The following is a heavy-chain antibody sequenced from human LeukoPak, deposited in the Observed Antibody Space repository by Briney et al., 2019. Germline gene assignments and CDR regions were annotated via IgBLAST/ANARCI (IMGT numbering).Heavy chain of an antibody. CDR2: INAGNGNT. CDR3: ARSYYYASGESIF. D-gene: IGHD3-10*01. J-gene: IGHJ4*02. CDR1: GYTFTSYA. Sequence: GASVKVSCKASGYTFTSYAMHWVRQDPGQRLEWMGWINAGNGNTKYSQEFQGRVTITRDTSASTAYMELNRLRSDDTAVYYCARSYYYASGESIFWGQGTLVTVSS. V-gene: IGHV1-3*01.